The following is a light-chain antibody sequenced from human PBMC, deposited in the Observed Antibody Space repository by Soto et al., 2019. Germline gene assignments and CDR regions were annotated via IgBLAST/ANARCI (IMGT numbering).Light chain of an antibody. Sequence: QSALTQPPSVSGSPGQSVTISCTGASGAVGTYNRVSWYQQPPGTAPKVIIYEVSYRPSGVPDRFSGSKSGNTASLTISGLQAEDEADYYCSSFTSSNAWVFGGGTKVTVL. CDR3: SSFTSSNAWV. J-gene: IGLJ3*02. CDR2: EVS. V-gene: IGLV2-18*02. CDR1: SGAVGTYNR.